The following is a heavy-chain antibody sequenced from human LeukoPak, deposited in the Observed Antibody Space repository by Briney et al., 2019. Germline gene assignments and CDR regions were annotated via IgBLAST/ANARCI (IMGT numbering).Heavy chain of an antibody. CDR2: IIT. CDR3: VRDISGPGDY. Sequence: GGSLRLSCAASGFTFNNYWMNWVRQAPGKGLVWVSRIITVYADSVKGRFTISRDNAKNTLYLQVNSLRAEDSAVYYCVRDISGPGDYWGQGTLVTVSS. CDR1: GFTFNNYW. D-gene: IGHD3-10*01. V-gene: IGHV3-74*01. J-gene: IGHJ4*02.